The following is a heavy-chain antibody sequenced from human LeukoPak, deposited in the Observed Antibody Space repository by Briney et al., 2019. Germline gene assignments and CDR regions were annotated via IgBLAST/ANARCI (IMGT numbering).Heavy chain of an antibody. CDR2: IKQDGSEK. V-gene: IGHV3-7*01. CDR3: ARGSHDPYFYYGMDG. Sequence: GGSLRLSCAASGFTFSSYWMSWVRQAPGKGLEWVANIKQDGSEKYYVDSVKGRFTISRDNSKNTLYLQMNSLRGEDTAAYYCARGSHDPYFYYGMDGWGQGTTVIVSS. J-gene: IGHJ6*02. D-gene: IGHD1-26*01. CDR1: GFTFSSYW.